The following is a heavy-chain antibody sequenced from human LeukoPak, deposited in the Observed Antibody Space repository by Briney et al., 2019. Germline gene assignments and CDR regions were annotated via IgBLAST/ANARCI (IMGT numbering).Heavy chain of an antibody. CDR3: VKDSKSSGWYVPPNFDY. CDR1: GFTFSSYG. J-gene: IGHJ4*02. Sequence: GGSLRLSCAASGFTFSSYGMHWVRQAPGKGLEWVAVISYDGSNKYYADSVKGRFTISRDNSKSTLYLQMSSLRTEDTAVYYCVKDSKSSGWYVPPNFDYWGQGTLVTVSS. CDR2: ISYDGSNK. D-gene: IGHD6-19*01. V-gene: IGHV3-30*18.